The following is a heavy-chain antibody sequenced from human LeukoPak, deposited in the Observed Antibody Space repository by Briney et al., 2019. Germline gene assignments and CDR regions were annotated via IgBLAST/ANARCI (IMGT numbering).Heavy chain of an antibody. CDR1: GGTFSNYA. CDR3: ATLESKYNAVPF. V-gene: IGHV1-69*05. CDR2: IIPLFGTA. D-gene: IGHD1-14*01. Sequence: GASVTVSCTTSGGTFSNYAFNWVRQAPGQGLEWMGGIIPLFGTAKYAQKFQGRVTITTDESTSTAYMELSSLRSEDTAVFYCATLESKYNAVPFWGQGTLVTVSS. J-gene: IGHJ4*02.